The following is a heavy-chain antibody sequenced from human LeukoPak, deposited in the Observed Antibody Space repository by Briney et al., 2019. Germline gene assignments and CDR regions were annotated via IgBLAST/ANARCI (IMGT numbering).Heavy chain of an antibody. CDR1: GYSISSGFY. CDR2: LYYTGSA. V-gene: IGHV4-38-2*01. J-gene: IGHJ4*02. CDR3: ARLWSGYNFDY. D-gene: IGHD5-24*01. Sequence: LETLSLTCGVSGYSISSGFYWGWIRQPPGKGLQWIGSLYYTGSAEYNPSLKSRLTMSMDKSKNQFSLKLNSVTAADTAVYYCARLWSGYNFDYWGQGTLVTVSS.